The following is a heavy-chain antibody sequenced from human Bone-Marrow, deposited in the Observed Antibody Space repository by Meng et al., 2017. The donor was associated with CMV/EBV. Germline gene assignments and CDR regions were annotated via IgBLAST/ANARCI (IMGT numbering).Heavy chain of an antibody. CDR3: ARSQYSGSRSDY. J-gene: IGHJ4*02. D-gene: IGHD5-12*01. CDR1: GFTVSSNE. CDR2: IYSGGST. Sequence: GESLKISCAASGFTVSSNEMSWVRQAPGKGLEWVSVIYSGGSTYYADSVKGRFTISRDNAKNSLYLQMNSLRAEDTAVYYCARSQYSGSRSDYWGQGTLVTVSS. V-gene: IGHV3-53*01.